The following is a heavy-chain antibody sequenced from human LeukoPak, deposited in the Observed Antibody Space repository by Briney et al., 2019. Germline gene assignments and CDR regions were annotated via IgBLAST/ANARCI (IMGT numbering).Heavy chain of an antibody. V-gene: IGHV1-46*01. CDR1: GYTFTVYY. CDR3: ARGGYSSSWYGGDGGY. Sequence: GASVKVSCKASGYTFTVYYMHWVRQAPGQGLEWMGIINPSGGSTSYAQKFQGRVTMTRDTSTSTVYMELSSLRSEDTAVYYCARGGYSSSWYGGDGGYWGQGTLVTVSS. J-gene: IGHJ4*02. D-gene: IGHD6-13*01. CDR2: INPSGGST.